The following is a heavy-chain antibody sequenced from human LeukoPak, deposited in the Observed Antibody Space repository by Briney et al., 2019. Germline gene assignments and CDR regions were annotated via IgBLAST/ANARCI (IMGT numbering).Heavy chain of an antibody. CDR2: ISSSGSTI. CDR3: ARSYCSGGSCYDY. D-gene: IGHD2-15*01. V-gene: IGHV3-11*01. Sequence: YISSSGSTIYYADSVKGRFTISRDNAKNSLYLQMNSLRAEDTAVYYCARSYCSGGSCYDYWGQGTLVTVSS. J-gene: IGHJ4*02.